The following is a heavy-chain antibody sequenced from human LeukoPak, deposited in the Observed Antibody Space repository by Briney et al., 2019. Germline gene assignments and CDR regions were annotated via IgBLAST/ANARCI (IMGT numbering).Heavy chain of an antibody. Sequence: GGSLRLSCAASGFTFSSYAMHWVRQAPGKGLKWVAVISYDGSNKYYADSVKGRFTISRDNSKNTLYLQMNSLRAEDTAVYYCASIDYWGQGTLVTVSS. CDR2: ISYDGSNK. CDR1: GFTFSSYA. CDR3: ASIDY. J-gene: IGHJ4*02. V-gene: IGHV3-30-3*01.